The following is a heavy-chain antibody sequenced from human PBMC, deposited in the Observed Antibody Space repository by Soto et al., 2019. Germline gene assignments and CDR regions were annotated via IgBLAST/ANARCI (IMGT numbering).Heavy chain of an antibody. CDR1: GFTFSSYA. Sequence: GGSLRLSRAASGFTFSSYAMHWVRQAPGKGLEWVAVISYDGNNKYYADSVKGRFTISRDNSKNTLYVQMNSLRAEDTAVYYCVRDARSRDGYKYGGCFALWGQG. V-gene: IGHV3-30*03. D-gene: IGHD5-18*01. CDR2: ISYDGNNK. J-gene: IGHJ5*02. CDR3: VRDARSRDGYKYGGCFAL.